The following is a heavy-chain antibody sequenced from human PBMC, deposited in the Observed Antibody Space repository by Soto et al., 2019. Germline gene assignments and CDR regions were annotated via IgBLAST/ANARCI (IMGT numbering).Heavy chain of an antibody. CDR3: ATAVVAATLLDY. D-gene: IGHD2-15*01. CDR2: FDPEDGET. V-gene: IGHV1-24*01. J-gene: IGHJ4*02. Sequence: ASVKVSCKVSGYTLTELSMHWVRQAPGKGLEWMGGFDPEDGETIYAQKFQGRVTMTEDTSTDTAYMELSSLRSEDTAVYYCATAVVAATLLDYWGQGTLVTVSS. CDR1: GYTLTELS.